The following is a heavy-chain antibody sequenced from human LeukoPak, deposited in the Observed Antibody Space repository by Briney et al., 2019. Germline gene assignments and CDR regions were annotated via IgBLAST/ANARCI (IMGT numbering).Heavy chain of an antibody. V-gene: IGHV1-69*04. Sequence: GASVKVSCKASGGTFSSYAISWVRQAPGQGLEWMGRIIPILGIANYAQKFQGRVTITADKSTSTAYMELSSLRSEDTAVYCCARGGYGGNSSPNYWGQGTLVTVSS. CDR3: ARGGYGGNSSPNY. J-gene: IGHJ4*02. D-gene: IGHD4-23*01. CDR1: GGTFSSYA. CDR2: IIPILGIA.